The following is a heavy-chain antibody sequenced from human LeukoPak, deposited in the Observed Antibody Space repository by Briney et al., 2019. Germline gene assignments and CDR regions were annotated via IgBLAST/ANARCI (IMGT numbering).Heavy chain of an antibody. J-gene: IGHJ4*02. V-gene: IGHV6-1*01. CDR2: TYYRSKWYN. Sequence: SQTLSLTCAISGDSVSSNSAAWNWIRQSPSRGLEWLGRTYYRSKWYNDYAVSVKSRITINPDTSKNQFSLQLNSVTPEDTAVYYCARAVDYYDSSGYYYFDYWGQGTLVTVSS. D-gene: IGHD3-22*01. CDR1: GDSVSSNSAA. CDR3: ARAVDYYDSSGYYYFDY.